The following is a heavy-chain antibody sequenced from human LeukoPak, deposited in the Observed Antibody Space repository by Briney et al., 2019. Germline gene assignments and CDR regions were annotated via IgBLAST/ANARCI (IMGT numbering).Heavy chain of an antibody. CDR3: ARANYDSSGHHHDY. D-gene: IGHD3-22*01. CDR1: GYTFTGYY. CDR2: INPNSGGT. V-gene: IGHV1-2*02. Sequence: ASVKVSCKASGYTFTGYYTHWVRQVPGQGLEWMGWINPNSGGTNYAQKFQGRVTMTRDTSISTAYMELSRLRSDDTAVYYCARANYDSSGHHHDYWGQGTLVTVSS. J-gene: IGHJ4*02.